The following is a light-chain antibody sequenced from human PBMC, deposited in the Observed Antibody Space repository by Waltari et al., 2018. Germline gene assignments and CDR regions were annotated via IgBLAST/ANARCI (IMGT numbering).Light chain of an antibody. V-gene: IGLV2-14*03. CDR3: SSYTNTGTRV. J-gene: IGLJ3*02. CDR1: SSDVGGYNY. CDR2: DVS. Sequence: QSALTQPASVSGSPGQSITISCTGPSSDVGGYNYASWYQQHPGKAPKLMIYDVSNRASGVSNRFSGSKSGNTASLTISGLQAEDEADFYCSSYTNTGTRVFGGGTKLTVL.